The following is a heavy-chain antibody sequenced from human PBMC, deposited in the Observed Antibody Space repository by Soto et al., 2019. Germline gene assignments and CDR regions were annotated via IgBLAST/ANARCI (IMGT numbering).Heavy chain of an antibody. V-gene: IGHV1-69*13. CDR2: IIPIFGTA. CDR3: VCGSRKWIAADFYY. D-gene: IGHD6-6*01. Sequence: ASVKVSCQASGGTFSSYAISWVRQAPGQGLEWMGGIIPIFGTANYAQKFHGRVTITADESTSTAYMELSSLRSEDTAVYYCVCGSRKWIAADFYYWGKGSLVTVS. CDR1: GGTFSSYA. J-gene: IGHJ4*02.